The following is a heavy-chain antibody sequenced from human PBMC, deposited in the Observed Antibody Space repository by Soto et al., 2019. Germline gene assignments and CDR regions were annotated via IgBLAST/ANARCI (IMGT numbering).Heavy chain of an antibody. V-gene: IGHV3-9*01. J-gene: IGHJ4*02. D-gene: IGHD5-12*01. Sequence: QTVGSLRLSCAASGFTFDDYAMHWVRQAPGKGLEWVSGISWNSGSIGYADSVKGRFTISRDNAKNSLYLQMNSLRSEDTALYYCAKDMGYDLSPLGYFDYWGQGTLVTVSS. CDR2: ISWNSGSI. CDR3: AKDMGYDLSPLGYFDY. CDR1: GFTFDDYA.